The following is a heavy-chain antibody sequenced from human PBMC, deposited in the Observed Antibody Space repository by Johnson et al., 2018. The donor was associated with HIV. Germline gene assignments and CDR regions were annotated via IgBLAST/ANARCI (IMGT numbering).Heavy chain of an antibody. J-gene: IGHJ3*02. CDR2: IYSGGST. D-gene: IGHD3-10*01. CDR3: ARVSRYGSGRLDI. CDR1: GFTFSSYG. V-gene: IGHV3-NL1*01. Sequence: QVQLVESGGGVVQPGRSLRLSCAASGFTFSSYGMHWVRQAPGKGLEWVAVIYSGGSTYYADSVKGRFTLSRDNSKNRLYLQMGSLRAEDMAVYYCARVSRYGSGRLDIWGQGTMVTVSS.